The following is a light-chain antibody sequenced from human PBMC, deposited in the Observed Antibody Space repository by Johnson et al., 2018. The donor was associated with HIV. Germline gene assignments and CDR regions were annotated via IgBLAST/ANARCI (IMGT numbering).Light chain of an antibody. V-gene: IGLV1-51*02. J-gene: IGLJ1*01. CDR1: SSNIGNNY. CDR3: GAGDSRLIADV. Sequence: HSVLTQPPSVSAAPGQKVTISCSGSSSNIGNNYVSWYQQFTGTAPKLLIYENNKRPSGIPDRFSGSKSGTSATLGITGLQTGDEADFYCGAGDSRLIADVFGSGTKVPVL. CDR2: ENN.